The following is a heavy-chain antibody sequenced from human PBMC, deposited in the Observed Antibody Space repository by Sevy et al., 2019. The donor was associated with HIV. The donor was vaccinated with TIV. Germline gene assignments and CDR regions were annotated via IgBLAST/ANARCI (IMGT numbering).Heavy chain of an antibody. Sequence: GGPLRLSCAASGFTFSSYGMHWVRQAPGKGLEWVAVIWYDGSNKYYADSVKGRFTISRDNSKNTLYLQMNSLRAEDTAVYYCARVGAVWSGYYGMDVWGQGTTVTVSS. D-gene: IGHD3-10*02. J-gene: IGHJ6*02. V-gene: IGHV3-33*01. CDR1: GFTFSSYG. CDR3: ARVGAVWSGYYGMDV. CDR2: IWYDGSNK.